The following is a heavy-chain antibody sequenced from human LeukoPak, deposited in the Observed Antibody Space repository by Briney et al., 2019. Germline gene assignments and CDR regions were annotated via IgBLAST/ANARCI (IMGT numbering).Heavy chain of an antibody. Sequence: ASVKVSCKASGYTFTGYYMHWVRQATGQGLEWMGWMNPNSGNTGYAQKFQGRVTMTRDTSISTAYMELSSLRSEDTAVYYCARGARGVKANYYYYGMDVWGQGTTVTVSS. CDR2: MNPNSGNT. V-gene: IGHV1-8*02. CDR1: GYTFTGYY. CDR3: ARGARGVKANYYYYGMDV. D-gene: IGHD2-8*01. J-gene: IGHJ6*02.